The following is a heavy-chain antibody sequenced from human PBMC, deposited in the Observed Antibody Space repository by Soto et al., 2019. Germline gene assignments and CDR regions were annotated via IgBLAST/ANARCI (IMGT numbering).Heavy chain of an antibody. CDR2: ITGSGGST. J-gene: IGHJ4*02. CDR3: AKDRYGDYGGIDY. V-gene: IGHV3-23*01. CDR1: GITFSTYA. D-gene: IGHD4-17*01. Sequence: EVQLLESGGGLVQPGGSLRLSCAASGITFSTYAMIWVRQAPGKGLEWVSVITGSGGSTYYAESVKGRFTISRDTSKNTLFLQMNSLRAEDTAVYYCAKDRYGDYGGIDYWGQGTMVTVSS.